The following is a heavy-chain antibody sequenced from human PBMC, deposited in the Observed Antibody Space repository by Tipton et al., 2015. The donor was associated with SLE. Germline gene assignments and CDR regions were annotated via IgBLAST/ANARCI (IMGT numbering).Heavy chain of an antibody. V-gene: IGHV4-38-2*02. CDR3: ARDYSPEAYFDY. Sequence: TLSLTCTVSGYSISSGYYWGWIRQPPGKGLEWIGSIYHSGSTYYNSSLKSRVTISVDTSKNQFSLKLSSVTAADTAVYYCARDYSPEAYFDYWGQGTLVTVSS. J-gene: IGHJ4*02. CDR2: IYHSGST. CDR1: GYSISSGYY. D-gene: IGHD6-13*01.